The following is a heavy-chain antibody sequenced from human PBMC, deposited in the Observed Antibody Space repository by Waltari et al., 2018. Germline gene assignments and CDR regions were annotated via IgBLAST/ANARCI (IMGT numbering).Heavy chain of an antibody. J-gene: IGHJ4*02. CDR1: GFTFSSYW. Sequence: EVQLVESGGGLVQPGGSLRLSCAASGFTFSSYWMSWVRQAPGKGLEWVANIKQDGGEKYDVDSVKGRFTISRDNAKNSLYLQMNSLRAEDTAVYYCASDPGTPPFDYWGQGTLVTVSS. D-gene: IGHD1-1*01. CDR2: IKQDGGEK. V-gene: IGHV3-7*01. CDR3: ASDPGTPPFDY.